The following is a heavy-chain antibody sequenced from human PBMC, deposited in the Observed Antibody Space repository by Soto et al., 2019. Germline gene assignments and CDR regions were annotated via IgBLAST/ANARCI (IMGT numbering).Heavy chain of an antibody. CDR1: GFNFSNFA. CDR3: ARERAIAATCKFYY. J-gene: IGHJ4*02. D-gene: IGHD6-13*01. V-gene: IGHV3-30*04. Sequence: QVHLVESGGGVVQPGGSLRLSCAASGFNFSNFAMHWVRQAPGKGLEWVAVTSYDGKNKDYADSVKGRFTISRDNSKNTLFLQMNSLRPEDTAVYYCARERAIAATCKFYYWGQGTLVTVS. CDR2: TSYDGKNK.